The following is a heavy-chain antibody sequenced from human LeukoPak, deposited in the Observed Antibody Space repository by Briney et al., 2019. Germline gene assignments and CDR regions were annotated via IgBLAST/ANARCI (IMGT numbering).Heavy chain of an antibody. D-gene: IGHD3-10*01. V-gene: IGHV1-18*04. CDR3: AMNYYGSGSYLDY. Sequence: GSSVKVSCRASGYTFTSYGISWVRQAPGQGLEWMGWISAYNGNTNYAQKLQGRVTMTTDTSTSTAYMELRSLRSDATAVYYCAMNYYGSGSYLDYWGQGTLVTVSS. J-gene: IGHJ4*02. CDR1: GYTFTSYG. CDR2: ISAYNGNT.